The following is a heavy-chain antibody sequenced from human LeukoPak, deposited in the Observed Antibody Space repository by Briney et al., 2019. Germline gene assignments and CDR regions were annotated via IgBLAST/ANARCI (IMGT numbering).Heavy chain of an antibody. CDR1: GGSISNFY. CDR3: ARLKGEASVTERFDY. D-gene: IGHD3-16*01. V-gene: IGHV4-59*12. J-gene: IGHJ4*02. CDR2: LYDSEST. Sequence: SETLSLTCTVSGGSISNFYWSWIRQPPGKGLEWIGYLYDSESTNYNPSFKSRVTMSVDTSKNQFSLKLSSVTAADTAVYYCARLKGEASVTERFDYWGQGTLVTVSS.